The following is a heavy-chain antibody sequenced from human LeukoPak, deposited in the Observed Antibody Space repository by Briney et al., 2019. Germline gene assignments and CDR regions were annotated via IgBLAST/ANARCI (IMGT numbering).Heavy chain of an antibody. J-gene: IGHJ4*02. V-gene: IGHV1-2*02. CDR2: INPNSGGT. D-gene: IGHD2-21*01. Sequence: ASVKVSCKASGYTFTGYYIYWVRQAPGQGLEWMGWINPNSGGTNYAQKFQGRVTMTRDTSISTAYMEPSRLRSDDTAVFYCARDQEHMYCGGDCYSGFDYWGQGTLVTVSS. CDR1: GYTFTGYY. CDR3: ARDQEHMYCGGDCYSGFDY.